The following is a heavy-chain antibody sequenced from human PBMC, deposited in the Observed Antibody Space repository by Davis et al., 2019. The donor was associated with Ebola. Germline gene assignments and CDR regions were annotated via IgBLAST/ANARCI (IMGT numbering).Heavy chain of an antibody. CDR1: GFTFSSYG. V-gene: IGHV3-33*01. J-gene: IGHJ6*02. CDR2: IWYDGSNK. Sequence: PGGSLRPSCAASGFTFSSYGMHWVRQAPGKGLEWVAVIWYDGSNKYYADSVKGRFTISRDNSKNTLYLQMNSLRAEDTAVYYCARDWAAGTDRYYYYGMDVWGQGTTVTVSS. D-gene: IGHD6-13*01. CDR3: ARDWAAGTDRYYYYGMDV.